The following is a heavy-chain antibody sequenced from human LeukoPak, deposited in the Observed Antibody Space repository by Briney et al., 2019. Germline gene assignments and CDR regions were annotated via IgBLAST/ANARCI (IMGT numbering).Heavy chain of an antibody. V-gene: IGHV3-30*02. J-gene: IGHJ4*02. Sequence: PGGSLRLSCAASGFTFSSYGMHWVRQAPGKGLEWVAFIRYDGSNKYYADSVKGRFTISRDNSKNTLYLQMNSLRAEDTAVYYCAKDALLRLRLGGLSLGGYYFDYWGQGTLVTVSS. D-gene: IGHD3-16*02. CDR2: IRYDGSNK. CDR1: GFTFSSYG. CDR3: AKDALLRLRLGGLSLGGYYFDY.